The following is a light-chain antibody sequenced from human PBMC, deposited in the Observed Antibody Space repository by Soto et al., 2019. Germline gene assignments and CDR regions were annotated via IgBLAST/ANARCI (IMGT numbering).Light chain of an antibody. V-gene: IGKV3-15*01. CDR3: QQYNDRRRT. CDR1: QSVSSN. Sequence: EIVMTQSPATLSVSPGERATLSCRASQSVSSNLAWYQQKPGQAPRLLIYGASTRATGLPARFSGSGFGAEFPITVSRLHDEALVVYYCQQYNDRRRTFGQGTKVEIK. CDR2: GAS. J-gene: IGKJ1*01.